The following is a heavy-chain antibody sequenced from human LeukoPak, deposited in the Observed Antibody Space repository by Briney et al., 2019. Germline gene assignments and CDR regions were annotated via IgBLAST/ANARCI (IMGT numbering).Heavy chain of an antibody. CDR3: ARWIERITIFGVDQGTPDWYFDL. Sequence: SETLSLTCTVSSGSISTSNYYWGWVRQPPGKALEWIGNIFYSGSTYYSPSLKSRVTISLDTSKNQFSLKLSSVTAADTAVYYCARWIERITIFGVDQGTPDWYFDLWGRGTLVTVSS. D-gene: IGHD3-3*01. CDR2: IFYSGST. CDR1: SGSISTSNYY. J-gene: IGHJ2*01. V-gene: IGHV4-39*07.